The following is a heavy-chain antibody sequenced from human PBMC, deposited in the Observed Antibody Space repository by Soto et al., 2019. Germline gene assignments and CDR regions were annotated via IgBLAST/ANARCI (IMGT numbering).Heavy chain of an antibody. CDR1: GFTFDDYA. CDR2: ISWNSGSI. CDR3: ARDFWYYGSGSYYTSYYFDY. V-gene: IGHV3-9*01. D-gene: IGHD3-10*01. Sequence: SLRLSCAASGFTFDDYAMHWVRQAPGKGLEWVSGISWNSGSIGYADSVKGRFTISRDNAKNSLYLQMNSLRAEDTAVYYCARDFWYYGSGSYYTSYYFDYWGQGTLVTVSS. J-gene: IGHJ4*02.